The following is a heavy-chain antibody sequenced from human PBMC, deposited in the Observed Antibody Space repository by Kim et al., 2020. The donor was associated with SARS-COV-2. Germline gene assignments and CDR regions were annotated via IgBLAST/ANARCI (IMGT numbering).Heavy chain of an antibody. CDR2: SGGSNT. V-gene: IGHV3-33*06. Sequence: SGGSNTNYASAGKGRFTISRDNSKNMLYLQMNSLRAEDTAVYYCANFESWGQGTLVTVSS. CDR3: ANFES. J-gene: IGHJ4*02.